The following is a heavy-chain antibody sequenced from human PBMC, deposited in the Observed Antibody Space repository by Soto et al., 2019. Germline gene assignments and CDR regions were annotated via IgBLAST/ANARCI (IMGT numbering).Heavy chain of an antibody. V-gene: IGHV1-18*01. Sequence: ASVKVSCKASGYTFTSYGISWVRQAPGQGLEWMGWISAYNGNTNYAQKLQGRVTMTTDTSTSTAYMELRSLRSDDTAVYYCARDGLQRFLKWLSPYYYYGMDVWGQGTTVTVSS. CDR3: ARDGLQRFLKWLSPYYYYGMDV. J-gene: IGHJ6*02. D-gene: IGHD3-3*01. CDR2: ISAYNGNT. CDR1: GYTFTSYG.